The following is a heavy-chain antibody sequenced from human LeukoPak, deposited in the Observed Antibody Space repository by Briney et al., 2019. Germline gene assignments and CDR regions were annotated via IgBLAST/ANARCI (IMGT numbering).Heavy chain of an antibody. J-gene: IGHJ6*03. Sequence: GGSLRLSCAASGFTFSTYWMSWVRQAPGKGLEWVANINQHGSEKYYVDSVKGRFTISRDNAKNSLYLQMNSLRAEDTVVYYCARGNYDFWSAYSYYYYYYMDVWGKGTTVTVSS. CDR1: GFTFSTYW. D-gene: IGHD3-3*01. CDR2: INQHGSEK. CDR3: ARGNYDFWSAYSYYYYYYMDV. V-gene: IGHV3-7*01.